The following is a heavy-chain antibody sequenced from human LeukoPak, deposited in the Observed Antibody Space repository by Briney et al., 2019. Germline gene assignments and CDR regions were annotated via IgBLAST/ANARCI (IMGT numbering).Heavy chain of an antibody. CDR1: GGSISNYY. CDR2: ISYSGST. J-gene: IGHJ6*03. Sequence: SETLSLTCTVSGGSISNYYWTWIRQPPGKGLEWIGYISYSGSTKDNPSLKSRVTISIDTSKNQFSLKLSSVTAADTAVYYCARVHYFDSSGYYSSTYYYYMDVWGKGTTATVSS. CDR3: ARVHYFDSSGYYSSTYYYYMDV. V-gene: IGHV4-59*01. D-gene: IGHD3-22*01.